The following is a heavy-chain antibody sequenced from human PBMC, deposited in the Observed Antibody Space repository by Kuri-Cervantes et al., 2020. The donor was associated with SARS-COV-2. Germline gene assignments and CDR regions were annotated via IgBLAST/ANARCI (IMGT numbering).Heavy chain of an antibody. Sequence: GESLKISCAASGFTFSDHYMDWVRQAPGKGLEWVGRTRNKANSYTTEYAASVKGRFTISRDDSKNSLYLQMNSLKTEDTAVYYCAREGKGQAIGAFDIWGQGTMVTVSS. V-gene: IGHV3-72*01. CDR3: AREGKGQAIGAFDI. CDR2: TRNKANSYTT. D-gene: IGHD4-23*01. CDR1: GFTFSDHY. J-gene: IGHJ3*02.